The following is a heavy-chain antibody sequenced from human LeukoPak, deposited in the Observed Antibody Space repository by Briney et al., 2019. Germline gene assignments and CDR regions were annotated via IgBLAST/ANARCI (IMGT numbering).Heavy chain of an antibody. CDR1: GFTFSSYS. Sequence: GGSLRLSCAASGFTFSSYSMNWVRQAPGKGLEWVSSISSSSSYIHYADSVKGRFTISRDNAKNSLYLQMNSLRAEDTAVYYCARDPGIGVAGIWGAFDIWGQGTMVTVSS. CDR3: ARDPGIGVAGIWGAFDI. J-gene: IGHJ3*02. CDR2: ISSSSSYI. V-gene: IGHV3-21*01. D-gene: IGHD6-19*01.